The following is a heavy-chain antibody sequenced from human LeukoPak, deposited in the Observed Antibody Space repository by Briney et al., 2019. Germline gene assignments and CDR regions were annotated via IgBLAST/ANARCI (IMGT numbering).Heavy chain of an antibody. CDR2: ISSSSSYI. Sequence: GGSLRLSCAASGFTFSSYSMNWVRQAPGKGLEWVSSISSSSSYICYADSVKGRFTISRDNAKNSLYLQMNSLRAEDTAVYYCARDPSAFDYWGQGTLVTVSS. CDR1: GFTFSSYS. J-gene: IGHJ4*02. V-gene: IGHV3-21*01. CDR3: ARDPSAFDY.